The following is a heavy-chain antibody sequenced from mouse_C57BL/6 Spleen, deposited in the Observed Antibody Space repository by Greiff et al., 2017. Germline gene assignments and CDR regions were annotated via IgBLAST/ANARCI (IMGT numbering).Heavy chain of an antibody. V-gene: IGHV1-82*01. CDR3: ASVAYCSNDGRFAY. J-gene: IGHJ3*01. CDR1: GYAFSSSW. D-gene: IGHD2-5*01. Sequence: QVQLQQSGPELVKPGASVKISCKASGYAFSSSWMNWVKQRPGKGLEWIGRIYPGDGDTNYNGKFKGKATLTADKSSSTAYMQLSSLTSEDSAVYFCASVAYCSNDGRFAYWGQGTLVTVSA. CDR2: IYPGDGDT.